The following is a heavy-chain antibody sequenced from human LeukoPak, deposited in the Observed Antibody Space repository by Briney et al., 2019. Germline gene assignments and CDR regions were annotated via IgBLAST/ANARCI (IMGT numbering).Heavy chain of an antibody. D-gene: IGHD3-3*01. J-gene: IGHJ4*02. V-gene: IGHV3-11*04. CDR2: ISSSGSTI. Sequence: GGSLRLSCAASGFTFSDYYMSWIRQAPGKGLEWVSYISSSGSTIYYADSVKGRFTISRDNSKNTLYLQMTSLRAEDTAVYYCTRVSWRGEIFWGQGTLASVSS. CDR3: TRVSWRGEIF. CDR1: GFTFSDYY.